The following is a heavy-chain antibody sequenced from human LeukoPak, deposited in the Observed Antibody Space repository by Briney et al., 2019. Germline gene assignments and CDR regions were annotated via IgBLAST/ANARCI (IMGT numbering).Heavy chain of an antibody. CDR1: GGTFSSYA. CDR3: AREGSTVPWYFDL. J-gene: IGHJ2*01. V-gene: IGHV1-69*04. Sequence: SEKVSCKTSGGTFSSYAISWVRQAPGQGLEWMGRIIPILGIAKYAQKFQGRVTITADKSTNTAYMQLSSLRSEDTAVYYCAREGSTVPWYFDLWGRGTLVTVSS. D-gene: IGHD4-17*01. CDR2: IIPILGIA.